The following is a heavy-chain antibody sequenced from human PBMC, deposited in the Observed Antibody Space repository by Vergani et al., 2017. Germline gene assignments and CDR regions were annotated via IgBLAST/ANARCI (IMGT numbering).Heavy chain of an antibody. CDR3: AKDSPSSGWPWLWGREFDY. D-gene: IGHD6-19*01. J-gene: IGHJ4*02. Sequence: QVQLVQSGAEVKKPGSSVKVSCKASGGTFSSYGMHWVRQAPGKGLEWVAVISYDGSNKYYADSVKGRFTISRDNSKNTLYLQMNSLRAEDTAVYYCAKDSPSSGWPWLWGREFDYWGQGTLVTVSS. V-gene: IGHV3-30*18. CDR1: GGTFSSYG. CDR2: ISYDGSNK.